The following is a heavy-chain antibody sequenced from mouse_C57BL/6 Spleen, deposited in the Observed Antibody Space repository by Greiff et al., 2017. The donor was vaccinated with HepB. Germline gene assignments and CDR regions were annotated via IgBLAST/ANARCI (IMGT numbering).Heavy chain of an antibody. CDR2: ISSGGDYI. D-gene: IGHD1-1*01. Sequence: EVQVVESGEGLVKPGGSLKLSCAASGFTFSSYAMSWVRQTPEKRLEWVAYISSGGDYIYYADTVKGRFTISRDNARNTLYLQMSSLKSEDTAMYYCTREGGGSSYGYYYAMDYWGQGTSVTVSS. CDR3: TREGGGSSYGYYYAMDY. CDR1: GFTFSSYA. V-gene: IGHV5-9-1*02. J-gene: IGHJ4*01.